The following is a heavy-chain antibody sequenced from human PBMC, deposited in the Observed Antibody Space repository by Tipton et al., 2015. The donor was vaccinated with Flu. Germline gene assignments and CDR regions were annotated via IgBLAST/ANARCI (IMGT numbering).Heavy chain of an antibody. Sequence: TLSLTCTVSGGFVTSDSYYWGWIRQPPGKGLEWIGTVFYDGNTNYNPSLKSRVTVSVETSSNYFSLRLSSVTAADTAVYYCAAMAVLYTGGYYPGYVQHWGQGTLVTVSS. J-gene: IGHJ1*01. V-gene: IGHV4-39*02. CDR3: AAMAVLYTGGYYPGYVQH. CDR1: GGFVTSDSYY. CDR2: VFYDGNT. D-gene: IGHD1-26*01.